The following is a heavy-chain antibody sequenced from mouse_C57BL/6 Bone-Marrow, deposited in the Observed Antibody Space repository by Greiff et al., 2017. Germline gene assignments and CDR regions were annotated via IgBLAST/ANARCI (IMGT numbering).Heavy chain of an antibody. CDR1: GSNIKDDY. J-gene: IGHJ2*01. CDR2: IDPENGDT. D-gene: IGHD2-4*01. CDR3: TTLTMITNFDY. V-gene: IGHV14-4*01. Sequence: EVQLQESGAELVRPGASVKLSCTASGSNIKDDYMHWVKQRPEQGLEWIGWIDPENGDTEYASKFQGKATITADTSSNTAYLQLSSLTSEDTAVYYCTTLTMITNFDYWGQGTTLTVSS.